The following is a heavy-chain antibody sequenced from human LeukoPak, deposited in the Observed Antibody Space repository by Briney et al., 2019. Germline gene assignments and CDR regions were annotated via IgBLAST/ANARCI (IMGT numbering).Heavy chain of an antibody. CDR2: IYYSGST. V-gene: IGHV4-31*03. D-gene: IGHD3-16*01. Sequence: PSQTLSLTCTVSGGSISSGGYYWSWIRQHPGKGLEWIGYIYYSGSTYYNPSLKSRVTISVDTSKNQFSLKLSSLTAADTAVYYCARVVRPYYYGMDVWGQGTTVTVSS. CDR1: GGSISSGGYY. CDR3: ARVVRPYYYGMDV. J-gene: IGHJ6*02.